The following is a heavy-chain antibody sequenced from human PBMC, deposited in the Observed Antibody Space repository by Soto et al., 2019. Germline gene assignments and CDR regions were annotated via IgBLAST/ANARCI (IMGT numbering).Heavy chain of an antibody. CDR3: ARGDAVVTPRGWFDP. V-gene: IGHV4-34*01. CDR1: GGSFSGYY. Sequence: QVQLQQWGAGLLKPSETLSLTCAVYGGSFSGYYWSWIREPPGKGLEWIGEINHSGSTNYNPSLKSRVTISVDPSKKHFSLELSSVTAADPAVYYCARGDAVVTPRGWFDPWGQGALVTVSS. CDR2: INHSGST. D-gene: IGHD2-21*02. J-gene: IGHJ5*02.